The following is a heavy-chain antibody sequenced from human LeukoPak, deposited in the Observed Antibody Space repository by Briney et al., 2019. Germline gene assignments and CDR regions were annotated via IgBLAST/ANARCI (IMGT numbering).Heavy chain of an antibody. CDR1: GFTFSSYW. CDR3: VRPRGIAAAGIFGAFDY. J-gene: IGHJ4*02. D-gene: IGHD6-13*01. V-gene: IGHV3-30*03. Sequence: GGSLRLSCAASGFTFSSYWMSWVRQAPGKGLEWVALISFDGRNRYYADSVKGRFTISRDNSKNTLYVQMNSLRAEDTAVYYCVRPRGIAAAGIFGAFDYWGQGILVTVSS. CDR2: ISFDGRNR.